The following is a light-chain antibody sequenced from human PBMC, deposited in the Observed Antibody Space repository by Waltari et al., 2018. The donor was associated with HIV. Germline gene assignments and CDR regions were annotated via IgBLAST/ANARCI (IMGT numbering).Light chain of an antibody. CDR3: HHYNNWRET. J-gene: IGKJ1*01. CDR2: GTS. Sequence: EILMTQSPATLSVSPGARATLSCRASQSVHSNLAWYQQKPGQTPRLLIYGTSTRATDIPARFSGSGSGTEFTLTISSLQSEDFAVYYCHHYNNWRETFGQGTKVEIK. CDR1: QSVHSN. V-gene: IGKV3-15*01.